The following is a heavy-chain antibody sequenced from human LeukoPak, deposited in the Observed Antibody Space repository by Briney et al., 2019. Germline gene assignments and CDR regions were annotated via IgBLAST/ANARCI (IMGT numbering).Heavy chain of an antibody. CDR2: INYSGTP. CDR1: GGSFSAYY. D-gene: IGHD3-22*01. Sequence: SETLSLTCAVYGGSFSAYYWSWIRQPPGKGLEWIGEINYSGTPNYNPSLKSRVSISVDTPKNQFSLKLNSVTAADTAVYYCAGHPGYYPDYWGQGTLVTVSS. CDR3: AGHPGYYPDY. V-gene: IGHV4-34*01. J-gene: IGHJ4*02.